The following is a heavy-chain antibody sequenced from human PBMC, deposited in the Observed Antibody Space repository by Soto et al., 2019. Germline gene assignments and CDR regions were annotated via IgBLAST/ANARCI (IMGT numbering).Heavy chain of an antibody. CDR1: GFSFSSYA. V-gene: IGHV3-23*01. CDR2: ISGSGGST. Sequence: VGSLTLSCAASGFSFSSYAMSWVRQAPGKGLEWVSAISGSGGSTYYADSVKGRFTISRDNSKNTLYLQMNSLRAEDTAVYYCAKDSLLGYCSGGSCYQANSENDYWGQGTLVTVSS. D-gene: IGHD2-15*01. J-gene: IGHJ4*02. CDR3: AKDSLLGYCSGGSCYQANSENDY.